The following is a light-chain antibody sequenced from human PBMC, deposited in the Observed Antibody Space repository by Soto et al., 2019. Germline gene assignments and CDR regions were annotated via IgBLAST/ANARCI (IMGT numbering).Light chain of an antibody. Sequence: IQLTQSPSSLSVSIGVRVTINCRASQGLSSYLNWYRQKPGKAPELLIYSASTLQTGVPSRFSGSGSETDFTLTISRLQSEDLAAYYCQQSHSTPYTFGQGTKLEL. J-gene: IGKJ2*01. V-gene: IGKV1-39*01. CDR1: QGLSSY. CDR3: QQSHSTPYT. CDR2: SAS.